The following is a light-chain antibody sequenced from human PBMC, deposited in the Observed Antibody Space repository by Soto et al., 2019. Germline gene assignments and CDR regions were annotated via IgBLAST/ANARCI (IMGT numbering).Light chain of an antibody. CDR1: ESVGSA. J-gene: IGKJ1*01. CDR3: QQYINWPRT. CDR2: GAY. Sequence: DIVMTQSPVTLSVSPGERATVSCRASESVGSALAWYQQKPGQAPRLLIYGAYTRATGVSARFSGSGSGTEFALTTSGLQSEDLAVYHCQQYINWPRTFGQGTKVEIK. V-gene: IGKV3-15*01.